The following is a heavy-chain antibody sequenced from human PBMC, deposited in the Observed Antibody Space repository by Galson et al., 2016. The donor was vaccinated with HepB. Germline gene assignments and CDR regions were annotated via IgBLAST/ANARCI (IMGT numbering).Heavy chain of an antibody. CDR3: TRAGTSTRYFDN. CDR2: SRNKPSSYTT. V-gene: IGHV3-72*01. CDR1: GFFFSDYY. D-gene: IGHD2/OR15-2a*01. Sequence: SLRLSCATSGFFFSDYYMDWVRQAPGKGLEWVARSRNKPSSYTTEYAASGEGRFTISRDESKNSLYLQMSSLKTEDTAVYYCTRAGTSTRYFDNWGQGTLVTVSS. J-gene: IGHJ4*02.